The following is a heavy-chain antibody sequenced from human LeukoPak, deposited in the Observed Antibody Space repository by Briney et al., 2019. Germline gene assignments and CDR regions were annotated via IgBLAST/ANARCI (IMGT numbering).Heavy chain of an antibody. D-gene: IGHD6-13*01. V-gene: IGHV4-4*07. J-gene: IGHJ4*02. CDR3: ARDLIAAAGSYYFDY. Sequence: SETLSLTCTVSGDSISSYYWSWIRQPPGKGLEWIGRIYTSGSTNYNPSLKSRVTMSVDTSKNQFSLKLSSVTAADTAVYYCARDLIAAAGSYYFDYWGQGTLVTVSS. CDR2: IYTSGST. CDR1: GDSISSYY.